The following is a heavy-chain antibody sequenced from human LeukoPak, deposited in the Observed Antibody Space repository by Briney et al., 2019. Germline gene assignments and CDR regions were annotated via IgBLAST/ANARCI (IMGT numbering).Heavy chain of an antibody. V-gene: IGHV3-23*01. D-gene: IGHD5-18*01. Sequence: PGGSLRLSCAASGFTFSTYAMSWVRQAPGKGLEWVSTISGSGGSTYYADSVKGRFAISGDNSKNTLYLQMNSLRAEDTAVYYCAKDGRRGFSLGPAAYWGQGTLVTVSS. J-gene: IGHJ4*02. CDR1: GFTFSTYA. CDR2: ISGSGGST. CDR3: AKDGRRGFSLGPAAY.